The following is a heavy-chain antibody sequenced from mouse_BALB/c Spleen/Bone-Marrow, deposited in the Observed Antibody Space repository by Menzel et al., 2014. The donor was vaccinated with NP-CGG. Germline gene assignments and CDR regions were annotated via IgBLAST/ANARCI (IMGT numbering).Heavy chain of an antibody. Sequence: EVQGVESGGGLVQPGGSRKLSCAASGFTFSSFGMHWVRQAPEKGLEWVAYISSDSSTIYYADTVKGRFTISRDNPKNTLFLQMTSLRSEDTAMYYCTRKGALITHYYAMDYWGQGTSVTVSS. CDR1: GFTFSSFG. J-gene: IGHJ4*01. CDR3: TRKGALITHYYAMDY. D-gene: IGHD2-4*01. CDR2: ISSDSSTI. V-gene: IGHV5-17*02.